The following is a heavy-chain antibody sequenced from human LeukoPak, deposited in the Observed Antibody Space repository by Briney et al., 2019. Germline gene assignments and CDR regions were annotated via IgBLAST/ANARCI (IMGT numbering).Heavy chain of an antibody. J-gene: IGHJ4*02. V-gene: IGHV3-23*01. CDR2: ISGSGGST. Sequence: GGSLRLSCAASGFTFSSYAMSWVRQAPGKGLGWVSAISGSGGSTYYADSVKGRFTISRDNSKNTLYLQMNSLRAEDTAVYYCAKMSYYYDSSDASFDYWGQGTLVTVSS. D-gene: IGHD3-22*01. CDR1: GFTFSSYA. CDR3: AKMSYYYDSSDASFDY.